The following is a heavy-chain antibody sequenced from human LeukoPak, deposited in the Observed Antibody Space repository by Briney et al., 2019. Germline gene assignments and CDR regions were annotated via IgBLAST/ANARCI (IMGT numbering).Heavy chain of an antibody. CDR3: AREGRQLVIDY. CDR2: INPSGGST. Sequence: ASVKVSCKASGYTFTSYYMHWVRQAPGQGLEWMGIINPSGGSTSHAQKFQGRVTMTRDTSTSTVYMELSSLRSEDTAVYYCAREGRQLVIDYWGQGTLVTVSS. D-gene: IGHD6-13*01. J-gene: IGHJ4*02. CDR1: GYTFTSYY. V-gene: IGHV1-46*01.